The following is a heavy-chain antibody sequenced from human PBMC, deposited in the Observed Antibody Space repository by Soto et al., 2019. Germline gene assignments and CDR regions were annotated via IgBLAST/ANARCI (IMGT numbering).Heavy chain of an antibody. D-gene: IGHD2-2*03. CDR3: ARPAGYCSRRSSPFAFDI. Sequence: PSETLSLACIVSGGSISTYCWSWVRQSPGKGLEWIGYIYYSGSTDYNPSLKSRVTISVDTSKNQFSLMLRSLTAADTAVYYCARPAGYCSRRSSPFAFDIWGQGTMVT. V-gene: IGHV4-59*08. CDR2: IYYSGST. CDR1: GGSISTYC. J-gene: IGHJ3*02.